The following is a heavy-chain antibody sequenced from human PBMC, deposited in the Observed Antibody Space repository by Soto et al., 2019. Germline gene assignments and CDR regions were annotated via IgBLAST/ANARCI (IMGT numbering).Heavy chain of an antibody. D-gene: IGHD3-10*01. CDR3: ARQVGSGNWYFDL. CDR1: GGSISTSRYY. Sequence: PSETLSLTCTVSGGSISTSRYYWVWIRQPPGKGLEWIGSIFYSGTTYYNQSLKSRVTKSADTSKNQFSLELTSVTAADTSVFYCARQVGSGNWYFDLWGRGTLVTVS. CDR2: IFYSGTT. V-gene: IGHV4-39*01. J-gene: IGHJ2*01.